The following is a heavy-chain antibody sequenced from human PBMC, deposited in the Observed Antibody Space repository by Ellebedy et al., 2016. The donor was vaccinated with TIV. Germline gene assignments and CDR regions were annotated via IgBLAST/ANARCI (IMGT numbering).Heavy chain of an antibody. D-gene: IGHD6-13*01. CDR3: TTGTAGAGHDGY. V-gene: IGHV3-15*06. CDR2: IKSKRDGETT. Sequence: GGSLRLSCAASGFTLSRAWMDWVRQAPGKGLEWVGRIKSKRDGETTYYAAPVNGRFTISRDDSENTLYVQMNSLKAEDTAVYYCTTGTAGAGHDGYWGQGILVTVSS. J-gene: IGHJ4*02. CDR1: GFTLSRAW.